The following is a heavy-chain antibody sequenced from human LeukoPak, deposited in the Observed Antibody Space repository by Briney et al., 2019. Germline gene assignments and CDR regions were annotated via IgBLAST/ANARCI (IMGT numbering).Heavy chain of an antibody. Sequence: ASVKVSCKASGYTFTGHYILLGLHAPGPGLERGVCFNPNSGGTNYAQKFQGRVTMTRDTSISTAYMELSRLRSHDTAVYYCARGGDYDSSGYHHWFDPWGQGTLVTVSS. CDR3: ARGGDYDSSGYHHWFDP. J-gene: IGHJ5*02. D-gene: IGHD3-22*01. CDR2: FNPNSGGT. V-gene: IGHV1-2*02. CDR1: GYTFTGHY.